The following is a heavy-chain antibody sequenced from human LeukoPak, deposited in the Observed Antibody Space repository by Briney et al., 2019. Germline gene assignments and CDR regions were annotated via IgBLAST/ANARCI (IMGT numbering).Heavy chain of an antibody. D-gene: IGHD3-9*01. CDR1: GGTFSSYA. CDR3: ATGGIMIRRYDY. Sequence: GASVKVSCKASGGTFSSYAISWVRQAPGQGLEWMGGIIPIFGTANYAQKFQGRVTITADESTSTAYMELSSLRSEDTAVYYCATGGIMIRRYDYWGQGTLVTVSS. CDR2: IIPIFGTA. J-gene: IGHJ4*02. V-gene: IGHV1-69*13.